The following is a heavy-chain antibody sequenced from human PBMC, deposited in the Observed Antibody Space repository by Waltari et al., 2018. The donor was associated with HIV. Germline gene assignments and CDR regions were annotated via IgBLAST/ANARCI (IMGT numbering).Heavy chain of an antibody. D-gene: IGHD2-21*02. CDR1: GGSISSGCYS. Sequence: QLRLQESGSGLVKPSQTLSLTCVVSGGSISSGCYSWSWIRQPPGKGLEWIGNIYHSGISFYAPSLKSRVTISVDRSKNQLSLNLTSVTAADTGVYFCARGDPDYGMDVWGQGTTVTVS. V-gene: IGHV4-30-2*01. J-gene: IGHJ6*02. CDR3: ARGDPDYGMDV. CDR2: IYHSGIS.